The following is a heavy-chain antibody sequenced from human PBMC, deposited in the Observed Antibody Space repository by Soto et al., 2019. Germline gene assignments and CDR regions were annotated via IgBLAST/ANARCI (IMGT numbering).Heavy chain of an antibody. J-gene: IGHJ4*02. CDR2: MNPNSGNT. CDR1: GYTFTSHD. CDR3: ARWDYGVYARFDY. V-gene: IGHV1-8*01. Sequence: QVQLVQSGAEVKKSGASVKVSCKASGYTFTSHDINWVRQATGQGLEWMGWMNPNSGNTGYAQKCQGRDTMTRNTSRSTAYMELSSLRSEDTAVYYCARWDYGVYARFDYWGQGTLVTVSS. D-gene: IGHD4-17*01.